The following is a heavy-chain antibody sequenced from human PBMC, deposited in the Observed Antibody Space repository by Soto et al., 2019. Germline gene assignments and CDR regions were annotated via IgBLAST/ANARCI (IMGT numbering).Heavy chain of an antibody. D-gene: IGHD6-6*01. CDR3: ARGHQAAPRGFGYYGMDV. J-gene: IGHJ6*02. CDR1: CGSFSGYY. Sequence: PSETLSLSCAVYCGSFSGYYWSWIRQPPGKGLEWIGEINHSGSTNYNPSLKSRVTISVDTSKNQFSLKLSSVTAADTAVYYCARGHQAAPRGFGYYGMDVWGQGTTVTVSS. V-gene: IGHV4-34*01. CDR2: INHSGST.